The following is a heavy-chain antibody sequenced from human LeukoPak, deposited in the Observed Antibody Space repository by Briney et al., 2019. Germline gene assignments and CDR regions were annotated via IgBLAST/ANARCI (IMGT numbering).Heavy chain of an antibody. CDR1: GGSISSYY. J-gene: IGHJ4*02. D-gene: IGHD1/OR15-1a*01. CDR2: IYTSGST. CDR3: ARGEHSVDS. V-gene: IGHV4-4*07. Sequence: SETLSLTCTVSGGSISSYYWSWIRQPAGKGLEWIGRIYTSGSTNSNPSLKSPVTMSMDTSKIQFSLKLNSVTAADTAVYYCARGEHSVDSWGQGMLVTVSS.